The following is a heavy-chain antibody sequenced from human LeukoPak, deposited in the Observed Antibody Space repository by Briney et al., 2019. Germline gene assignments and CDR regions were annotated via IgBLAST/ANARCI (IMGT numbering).Heavy chain of an antibody. J-gene: IGHJ6*03. D-gene: IGHD2-2*01. CDR1: GGSISSYY. Sequence: SETLSLTCTVSGGSISSYYWSWIRQPPGKGLEWIGYIYYSGSTNYNPSLNSRVTISVDTSKNPFSLKLSSVTAADTAVYYCARENRYCSSTSCSYYYYMDVWGKGTTVTVSS. CDR2: IYYSGST. V-gene: IGHV4-59*01. CDR3: ARENRYCSSTSCSYYYYMDV.